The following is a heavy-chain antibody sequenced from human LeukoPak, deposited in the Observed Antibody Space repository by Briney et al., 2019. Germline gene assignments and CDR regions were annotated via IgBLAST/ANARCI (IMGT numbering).Heavy chain of an antibody. CDR2: ISSSSSYI. Sequence: GGSLRLSCAASGFTFSSYSMNWVRQAPGKGLEWVSSISSSSSYIYYADPVKGRFTISRDNAKNSLYLQMNSLRAEDTAVYYCARDRYYDILTGYYRALDAFDIWGQGTMVTVSS. D-gene: IGHD3-9*01. CDR1: GFTFSSYS. CDR3: ARDRYYDILTGYYRALDAFDI. V-gene: IGHV3-21*01. J-gene: IGHJ3*02.